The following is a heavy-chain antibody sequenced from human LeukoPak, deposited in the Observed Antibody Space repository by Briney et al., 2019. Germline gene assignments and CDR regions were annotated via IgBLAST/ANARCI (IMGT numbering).Heavy chain of an antibody. Sequence: GGSLRLSCAASGFTFSSYSMNWVRQAPGKGLEWVSSISSSSSYIYYADPVKGRFTISRDNAKNSLYLQMNSLRAEDTAVYYCASIAAAGLSRGGYFDYWGQGTLVTVSS. D-gene: IGHD6-13*01. J-gene: IGHJ4*02. CDR1: GFTFSSYS. V-gene: IGHV3-21*01. CDR2: ISSSSSYI. CDR3: ASIAAAGLSRGGYFDY.